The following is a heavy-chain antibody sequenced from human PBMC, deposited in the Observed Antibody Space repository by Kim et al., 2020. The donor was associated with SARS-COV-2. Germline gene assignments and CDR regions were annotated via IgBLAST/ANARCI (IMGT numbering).Heavy chain of an antibody. CDR1: GFTFSSYW. D-gene: IGHD2-2*01. J-gene: IGHJ6*03. CDR2: INSDGSST. CDR3: AILVILDCSSTSCRRYYMDV. Sequence: GGSLRLSCAASGFTFSSYWMHWVRQAPGKGLVWVSRINSDGSSTSYADSVKGRFTISRDNAKNTLYLQMNSLRAEDMAVYYRAILVILDCSSTSCRRYYMDVWGKGTTVTVSS. V-gene: IGHV3-74*01.